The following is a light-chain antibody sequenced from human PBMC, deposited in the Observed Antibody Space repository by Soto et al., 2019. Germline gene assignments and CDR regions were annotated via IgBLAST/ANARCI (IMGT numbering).Light chain of an antibody. Sequence: DIVMTQSPDSLAVSLGERATINCKSTQSVVSSSTNKNYLAWYQQKPGQPPKLLIYWASTRESGVPDRFSGSGSGPDFILTISSLQAEDVAVYYCQQYWSTPLTFGGGTKVEIK. CDR2: WAS. V-gene: IGKV4-1*01. CDR3: QQYWSTPLT. CDR1: QSVVSSSTNKNY. J-gene: IGKJ4*01.